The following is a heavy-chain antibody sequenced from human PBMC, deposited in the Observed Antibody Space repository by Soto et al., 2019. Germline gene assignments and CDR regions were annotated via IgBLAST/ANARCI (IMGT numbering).Heavy chain of an antibody. CDR3: ARVSYDRSVCAFDI. Sequence: QVQLVESGGGVVQPGRSLRLSCAASGFTFSSYAMHWVRQAPGKGLEWVSVISYDGSNKYYADSVKGRFTISRDNSKNRLYLQMNSLRAEDTAVYYCARVSYDRSVCAFDIWGQGTMVTVSS. J-gene: IGHJ3*02. CDR1: GFTFSSYA. CDR2: ISYDGSNK. V-gene: IGHV3-30-3*01. D-gene: IGHD3-22*01.